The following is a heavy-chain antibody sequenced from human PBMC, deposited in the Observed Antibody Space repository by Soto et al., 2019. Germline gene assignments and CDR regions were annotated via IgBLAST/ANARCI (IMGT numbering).Heavy chain of an antibody. Sequence: QVQLQESGPGLVKPSETLSLTCTVSGGSVSSGSYYWNWIRQPPGKGLEWIGYIFYSGSTTYNPPLKGRVTIPVDTPKNHFSLKLSSVTAADTAVYYCAGGMSGALTWALYWGQGTLVTVSS. CDR2: IFYSGST. V-gene: IGHV4-61*03. D-gene: IGHD1-26*01. CDR1: GGSVSSGSYY. CDR3: AGGMSGALTWALY. J-gene: IGHJ4*02.